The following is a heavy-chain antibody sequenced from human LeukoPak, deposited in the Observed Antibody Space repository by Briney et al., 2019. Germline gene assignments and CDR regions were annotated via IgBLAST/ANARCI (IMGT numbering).Heavy chain of an antibody. V-gene: IGHV4-39*07. D-gene: IGHD3-10*01. CDR3: ARDPIYGSGSV. J-gene: IGHJ4*02. CDR1: GGYISSRSYY. Sequence: PSETLSLTCSVSGGYISSRSYYWGWIRQPPGKGLEGIGSIYYSGSTDYNPSLKSRVTISVDTSKNQFSLKLSSVTAADTAVYYCARDPIYGSGSVWGQGTLVTVSS. CDR2: IYYSGST.